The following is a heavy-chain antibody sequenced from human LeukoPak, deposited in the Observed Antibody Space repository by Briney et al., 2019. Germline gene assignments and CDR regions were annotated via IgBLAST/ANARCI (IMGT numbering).Heavy chain of an antibody. V-gene: IGHV3-23*01. CDR3: AKDTTAWWYHRAYMDV. D-gene: IGHD2-15*01. Sequence: PGGSLRLSCAASGLTFSSYAMSWVRQAPGGGLEWVSAISGSGDTTYHADSVKGRFTISRDNSEKRLSLQMDSLRAEDTAVYFCAKDTTAWWYHRAYMDVWGKGTTVTVSS. CDR2: ISGSGDTT. J-gene: IGHJ6*03. CDR1: GLTFSSYA.